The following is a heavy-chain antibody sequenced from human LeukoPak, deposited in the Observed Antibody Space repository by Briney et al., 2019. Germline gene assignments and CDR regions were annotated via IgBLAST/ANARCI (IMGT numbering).Heavy chain of an antibody. Sequence: ESLKISCKGSGYSFTSYWIGWVRQMPGKGLEWMGTINPGDSDTRYSPSFQGQVTISADKSISTAYLQWSSLKASDTAMYYCARRGGYCSSTSCYLGDWFDPWGQGTRVTVSS. CDR3: ARRGGYCSSTSCYLGDWFDP. CDR2: INPGDSDT. CDR1: GYSFTSYW. V-gene: IGHV5-51*01. D-gene: IGHD2-2*01. J-gene: IGHJ5*02.